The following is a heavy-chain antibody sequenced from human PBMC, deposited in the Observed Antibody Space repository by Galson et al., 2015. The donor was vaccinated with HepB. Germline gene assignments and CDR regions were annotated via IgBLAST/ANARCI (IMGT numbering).Heavy chain of an antibody. D-gene: IGHD3-22*01. Sequence: SLRLSCAASGFTFGDYAMSWFRQAPGKGLEWVGFIRSKAYGGTTEYAASVKGRFTISRDDSKSIAYLQMNSLKTEDTAVYYCTRDQEAYYYDSSGYSDAFDIWGQGTMVTVSS. J-gene: IGHJ3*02. CDR1: GFTFGDYA. CDR3: TRDQEAYYYDSSGYSDAFDI. CDR2: IRSKAYGGTT. V-gene: IGHV3-49*03.